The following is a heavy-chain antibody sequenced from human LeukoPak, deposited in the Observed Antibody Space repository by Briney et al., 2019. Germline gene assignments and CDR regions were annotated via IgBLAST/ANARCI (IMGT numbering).Heavy chain of an antibody. V-gene: IGHV5-51*01. D-gene: IGHD5-12*01. J-gene: IGHJ4*02. CDR1: GYSFTSYW. CDR3: ARLGDIVATTYYFDY. CDR2: IYPGDSDT. Sequence: GESLKISCKGSGYSFTSYWIGWVRQMPGKGLEWMGIIYPGDSDTRYSPSFQGQVTISADKSISTAYLQWGSLKASDTAMYYCARLGDIVATTYYFDYWGQGTLVTVSS.